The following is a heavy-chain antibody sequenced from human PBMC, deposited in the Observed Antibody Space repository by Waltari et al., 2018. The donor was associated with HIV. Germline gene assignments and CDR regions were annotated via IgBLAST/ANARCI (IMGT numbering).Heavy chain of an antibody. CDR1: GFTFDDYA. D-gene: IGHD3-3*01. J-gene: IGHJ6*02. Sequence: EVQLVESGGGLVQPGRSLRLSCAASGFTFDDYAMHWVRQAPGKGLEWVAGISWKSGSIGDADSGKGRVTISRDKAKNSLYLQMNSLRAEDTALYYCAKAPLRFLEWSANYGRDVWGQGTTVTVSS. V-gene: IGHV3-9*01. CDR2: ISWKSGSI. CDR3: AKAPLRFLEWSANYGRDV.